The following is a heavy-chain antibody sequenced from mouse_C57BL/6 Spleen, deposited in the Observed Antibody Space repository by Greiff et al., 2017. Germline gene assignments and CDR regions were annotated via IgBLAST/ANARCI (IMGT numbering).Heavy chain of an antibody. CDR3: TRIGDYDVDYYAMDY. Sequence: QVQLQQSGAELVKPGASVKLSCKASGYTFTSYWMHWVKQRPGQGLEWIGMIHPNSGSTNYNEKFKSKATLTVDKSSSTAYMQLSSLTSEDSAVYYCTRIGDYDVDYYAMDYWGQGTSVTVSS. D-gene: IGHD2-4*01. J-gene: IGHJ4*01. CDR1: GYTFTSYW. V-gene: IGHV1-64*01. CDR2: IHPNSGST.